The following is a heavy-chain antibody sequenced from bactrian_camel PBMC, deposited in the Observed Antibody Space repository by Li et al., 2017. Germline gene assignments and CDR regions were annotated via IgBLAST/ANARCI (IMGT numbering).Heavy chain of an antibody. V-gene: IGHV3S32*01. D-gene: IGHD6*01. CDR2: IGGSGSSST. J-gene: IGHJ4*01. CDR1: GYIYFEMDC. Sequence: VQLVESGGGSVQAGGSLTLSCAVSGYIYFEMDCMGWFREAPGKEREWISVIGGSGSSSTFYADSVKGRFTASRDNAKNTVSLQMNRLKPEDTAVYYCVREDGSGWDNGMRGQGTQVTVS.